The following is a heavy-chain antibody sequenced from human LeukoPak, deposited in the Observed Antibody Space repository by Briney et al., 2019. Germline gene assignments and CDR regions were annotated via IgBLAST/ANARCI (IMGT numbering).Heavy chain of an antibody. Sequence: PGRSLRLSCAASGFTFSSYGMHWVRQAPGKGLEWVAVIWYDGSNKYYADSVKGRFTISRDNSKNTLYLQMNSLRAEDTAVYYCARSPTYYYDSSGYYDYWGQGTLVTVSS. CDR3: ARSPTYYYDSSGYYDY. CDR2: IWYDGSNK. CDR1: GFTFSSYG. J-gene: IGHJ4*02. D-gene: IGHD3-22*01. V-gene: IGHV3-33*01.